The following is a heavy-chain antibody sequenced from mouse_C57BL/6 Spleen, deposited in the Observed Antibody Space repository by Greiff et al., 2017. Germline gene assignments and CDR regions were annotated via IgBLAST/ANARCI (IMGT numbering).Heavy chain of an antibody. CDR1: GYSITSGYY. J-gene: IGHJ4*01. V-gene: IGHV3-6*01. D-gene: IGHD2-3*01. CDR2: ISYDGSN. Sequence: EVKLQESGPGLVKPSQSLSLTCSVTGYSITSGYYWNWIRQFPGNKLEWMGYISYDGSNNYNPSLKNRISITRDTSKNQFFLKLNSVTTEDTATYYCARRGDGYSYYYAMDYWGQGTSGTVSS. CDR3: ARRGDGYSYYYAMDY.